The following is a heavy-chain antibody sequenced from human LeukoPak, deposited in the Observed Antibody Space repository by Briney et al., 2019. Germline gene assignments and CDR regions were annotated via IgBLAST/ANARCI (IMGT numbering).Heavy chain of an antibody. CDR1: GFTFSDAW. CDR3: TTRSGSFSIFDY. D-gene: IGHD1-26*01. Sequence: GGSLRLTCAVSGFTFSDAWMSWVRQAPGKGLERVGRIKSKTDGGTTDYAAPVKGRFTISRDDSKNTLYLQMNSLKTEDTAVYYCTTRSGSFSIFDYWGQGTLVTVSS. CDR2: IKSKTDGGTT. V-gene: IGHV3-15*01. J-gene: IGHJ4*02.